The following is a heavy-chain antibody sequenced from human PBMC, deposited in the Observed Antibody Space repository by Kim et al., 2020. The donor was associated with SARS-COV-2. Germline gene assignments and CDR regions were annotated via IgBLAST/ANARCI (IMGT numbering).Heavy chain of an antibody. J-gene: IGHJ6*02. CDR1: GFTFSSYS. V-gene: IGHV3-21*01. D-gene: IGHD2-21*01. CDR2: ISSSSSYI. CDR3: ARDPYGGDLFYYYYGMDV. Sequence: GWSLRLSCAASGFTFSSYSMNWVRQAPGKGLEWVSSISSSSSYIYYADSVKGRFTISRDNAKNSLYLQMNSLRAEDTAVYYCARDPYGGDLFYYYYGMDVWGQGPTVTVSS.